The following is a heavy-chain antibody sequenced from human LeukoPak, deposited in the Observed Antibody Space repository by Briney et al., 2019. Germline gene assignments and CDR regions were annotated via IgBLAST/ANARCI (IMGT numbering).Heavy chain of an antibody. V-gene: IGHV3-9*01. Sequence: GRSLRLSCAASGFTFDDYAMHWVRQAPGKGLEWVSGISWNSGSIGYADSVKGRFTISRDNAKNSLHLQMNSLRAEDTALYHCARAARNWFDPWGQGTLVTVSS. CDR2: ISWNSGSI. J-gene: IGHJ5*02. CDR1: GFTFDDYA. CDR3: ARAARNWFDP.